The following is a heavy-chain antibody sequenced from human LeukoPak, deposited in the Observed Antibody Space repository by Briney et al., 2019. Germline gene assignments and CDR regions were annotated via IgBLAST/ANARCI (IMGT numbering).Heavy chain of an antibody. J-gene: IGHJ5*02. CDR1: GGSVSSGSYY. CDR2: ISSSGSYT. V-gene: IGHV3-11*06. Sequence: LSLTCTVSGGSVSSGSYYWSWIRQPPGKGLEWVSYISSSGSYTNYADSVKGRFTISRDNAKNSLYLQMNSLRAEDTAVYYCARDGGVVSYDSSGSYFDPWGQGTLVTVSS. D-gene: IGHD3-22*01. CDR3: ARDGGVVSYDSSGSYFDP.